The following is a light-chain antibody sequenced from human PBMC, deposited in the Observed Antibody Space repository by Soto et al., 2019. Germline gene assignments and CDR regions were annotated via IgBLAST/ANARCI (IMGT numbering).Light chain of an antibody. CDR3: QQYSSAPAWT. V-gene: IGKV3-20*01. Sequence: EILLTQSPGTMSFSPGDRATLSCRASQRLRSDYFAWYQQRSGQLPRLLIYGTSIRATGIPDRFSGSGSGTDSTLTIARLEAEAFAVYYCQQYSSAPAWTFGQGTKVEV. CDR1: QRLRSDY. CDR2: GTS. J-gene: IGKJ1*01.